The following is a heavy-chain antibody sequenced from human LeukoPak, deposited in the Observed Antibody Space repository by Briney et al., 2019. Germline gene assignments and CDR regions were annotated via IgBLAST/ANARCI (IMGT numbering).Heavy chain of an antibody. CDR2: IKRKTHGGTT. V-gene: IGHV3-15*05. CDR3: TTEVVVTSYFDF. D-gene: IGHD2-21*02. Sequence: GGSLRLSCATSGFPFSSYVMSWVRQAPGKGLEWVGRIKRKTHGGTTQYGAPVKGRFAISRDDSKNTLYLQMNSLTTEDTGVYFCTTEVVVTSYFDFWGHGALVTVSS. CDR1: GFPFSSYV. J-gene: IGHJ4*01.